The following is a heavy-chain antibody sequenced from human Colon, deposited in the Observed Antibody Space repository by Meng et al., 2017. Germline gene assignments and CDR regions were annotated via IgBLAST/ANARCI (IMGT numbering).Heavy chain of an antibody. CDR2: INHSGST. Sequence: SETLSLTCAVYGGSFSGYYWSWIRQRSGKGLEWIGEINHSGSTNYNPSLKSRDALAVDTSKNQFSLKLSSGTAADTAVYYCARGGRSADYDSSGYPDYWGQGTLVTVSS. J-gene: IGHJ4*02. CDR1: GGSFSGYY. V-gene: IGHV4-34*01. D-gene: IGHD3-22*01. CDR3: ARGGRSADYDSSGYPDY.